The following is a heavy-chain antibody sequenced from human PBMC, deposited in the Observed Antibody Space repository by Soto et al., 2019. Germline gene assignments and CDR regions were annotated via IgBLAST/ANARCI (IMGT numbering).Heavy chain of an antibody. V-gene: IGHV4-4*07. Sequence: QVQQQESGPGLVKPSDTLSLICSVSGTYISEFSWSWIRQPAGKGLEWIGRLHINGVTQYNPSVTIRVTMSIDTSRNQFSLNLQSATAADTAVYYCARETGENWTYEAHWGQGTLVTVSS. CDR3: ARETGENWTYEAH. CDR2: LHINGVT. CDR1: GTYISEFS. D-gene: IGHD1-7*01. J-gene: IGHJ1*01.